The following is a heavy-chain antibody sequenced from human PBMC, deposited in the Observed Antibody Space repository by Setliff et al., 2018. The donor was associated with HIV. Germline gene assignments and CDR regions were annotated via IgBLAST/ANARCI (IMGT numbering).Heavy chain of an antibody. D-gene: IGHD2-2*01. CDR3: ARSESWGSTHCSPYDY. J-gene: IGHJ4*02. CDR1: GLTFSSYG. V-gene: IGHV3-21*01. CDR2: IDSSSTWV. Sequence: GGSLRLSCAVSGLTFSSYGMHWVRQAPGQGLEWVSSIDSSSTWVYYAYSVRGRFTISTDNAANSLYLQMNSLRAEDTAVYYWARSESWGSTHCSPYDYWGQGTLVTVSS.